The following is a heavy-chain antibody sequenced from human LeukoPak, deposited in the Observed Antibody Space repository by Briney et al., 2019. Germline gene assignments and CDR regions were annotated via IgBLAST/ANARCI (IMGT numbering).Heavy chain of an antibody. V-gene: IGHV3-23*01. D-gene: IGHD6-13*01. Sequence: PGGSLRLSCAASGFPFSSYAMSWVRQAPGKGLGWVSGISGSGGSTYYADSVKGRFTISRDNSRNTLYLKMNSPRAEDTAVYYCAILPGYSSGWYEVNYWGQGTLVTVSS. CDR2: ISGSGGST. CDR3: AILPGYSSGWYEVNY. J-gene: IGHJ4*02. CDR1: GFPFSSYA.